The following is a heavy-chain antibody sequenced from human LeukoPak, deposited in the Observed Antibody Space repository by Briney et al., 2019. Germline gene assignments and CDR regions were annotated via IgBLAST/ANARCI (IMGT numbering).Heavy chain of an antibody. CDR3: AGERSSGAYDY. CDR2: IYYSGST. D-gene: IGHD6-19*01. V-gene: IGHV4-59*01. Sequence: SETLSLTCTVSGGSISSYYWSWIRQPPGKGLEWIGYIYYSGSTNYNPSLKSRVTISADTTKNQFSLQLSSVTAADTAVYYCAGERSSGAYDYWRRRTLATVS. CDR1: GGSISSYY. J-gene: IGHJ4*02.